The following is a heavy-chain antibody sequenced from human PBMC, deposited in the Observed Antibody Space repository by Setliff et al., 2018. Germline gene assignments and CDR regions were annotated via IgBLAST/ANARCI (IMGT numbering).Heavy chain of an antibody. CDR2: LNPRTGGT. D-gene: IGHD3-16*01. CDR3: AKGGGRLSISQSYFHMDV. V-gene: IGHV1-2*06. Sequence: ASVKVSCKTSGYSFTDFYIHWVRHAPGHGLEWLGRLNPRTGGTNLPQRFQGRVTMTRDTSMKTAFLGMSGLTSDDTAIFYCAKGGGRLSISQSYFHMDVWGAGTTVTVSS. CDR1: GYSFTDFY. J-gene: IGHJ6*03.